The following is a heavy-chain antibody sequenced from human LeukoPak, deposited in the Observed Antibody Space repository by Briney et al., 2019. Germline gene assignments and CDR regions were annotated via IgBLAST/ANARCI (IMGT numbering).Heavy chain of an antibody. CDR1: GFIFSGYW. V-gene: IGHV3-74*03. CDR3: TKSNWFDP. J-gene: IGHJ5*02. CDR2: IDSDGSTT. Sequence: GGSLRLSCAASGFIFSGYWMNWVRQAPGKGLAWVAGIDSDGSTTKYADSVKGRFTISRDNAKNTLYLQMNSLRAEDTAAYYCTKSNWFDPWGQGTLVTVSS.